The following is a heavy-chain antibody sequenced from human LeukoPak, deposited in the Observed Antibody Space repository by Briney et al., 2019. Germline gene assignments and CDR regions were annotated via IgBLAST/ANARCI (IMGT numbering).Heavy chain of an antibody. Sequence: GGSLRLSCAASGSTFSSYAMSWVRQAPGKGLEWVSAISGSGGSTYYADSVKGRFTISRDNSENTLYLQMNSLRAEDTAVYYCAKVSYYDSSGYSDYWGQGTLVTVSS. V-gene: IGHV3-23*01. CDR1: GSTFSSYA. CDR3: AKVSYYDSSGYSDY. CDR2: ISGSGGST. J-gene: IGHJ4*02. D-gene: IGHD3-22*01.